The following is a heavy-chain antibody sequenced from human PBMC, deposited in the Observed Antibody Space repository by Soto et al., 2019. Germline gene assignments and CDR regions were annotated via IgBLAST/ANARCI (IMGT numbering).Heavy chain of an antibody. CDR3: ASSSTSLGMDV. CDR2: IYYSGST. CDR1: GGSISSGGYY. Sequence: QVQLQESGPGLVKPSQTLSLTCTVSGGSISSGGYYWSWIRQHPGKGLEWIGYIYYSGSTYYNPSXKXXVTVSVDTSKNPFSLKLSSVTAAHTAVYYCASSSTSLGMDVWGQGTTVTVSS. J-gene: IGHJ6*02. D-gene: IGHD2-2*01. V-gene: IGHV4-31*01.